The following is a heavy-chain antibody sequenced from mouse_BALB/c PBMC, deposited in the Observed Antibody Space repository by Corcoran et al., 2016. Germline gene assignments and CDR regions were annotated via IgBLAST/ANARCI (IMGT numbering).Heavy chain of an antibody. V-gene: IGHV3-6*02. CDR3: ARDSSGPLYYFDY. CDR2: ISYDGSN. D-gene: IGHD3-1*01. CDR1: GYSITSGYY. Sequence: DVQLQESGPGLVKPSQSLSLTCSVTGYSITSGYYWNWIRQFPGNKLEWMGYISYDGSNNYNPSLKNRISITRDTSKNQFFLKLNSVTTEDTATYYCARDSSGPLYYFDYWGQGTTLTVSS. J-gene: IGHJ2*01.